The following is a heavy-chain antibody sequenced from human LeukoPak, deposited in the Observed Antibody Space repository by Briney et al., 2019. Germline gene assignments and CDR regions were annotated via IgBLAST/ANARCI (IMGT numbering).Heavy chain of an antibody. CDR3: ARGLEYYYYYYMDV. CDR1: GGSTSSYY. Sequence: SETLSLTCTVSGGSTSSYYWSWIRQPAGKGLEWIGRIYTSGSTNYNPSLKSRVTISVDTSKNQFSLKLSSVTAADTAVYYCARGLEYYYYYYMDVWGKGTTVTVSS. J-gene: IGHJ6*03. D-gene: IGHD5-24*01. V-gene: IGHV4-4*07. CDR2: IYTSGST.